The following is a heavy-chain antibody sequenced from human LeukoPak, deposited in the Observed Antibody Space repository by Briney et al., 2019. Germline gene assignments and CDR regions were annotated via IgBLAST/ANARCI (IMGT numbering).Heavy chain of an antibody. V-gene: IGHV4-59*01. D-gene: IGHD3-10*01. Sequence: SETLSLTCTVSGGSINDYYWNWIRQPPGKGLEWIGYIYYSGSTNYNPSLKNRVTISVDTSKTRFSLRLSSVTAADTAVYYCARGYYDSGTYSGYFQHWGQGTLVTVSS. J-gene: IGHJ1*01. CDR1: GGSINDYY. CDR2: IYYSGST. CDR3: ARGYYDSGTYSGYFQH.